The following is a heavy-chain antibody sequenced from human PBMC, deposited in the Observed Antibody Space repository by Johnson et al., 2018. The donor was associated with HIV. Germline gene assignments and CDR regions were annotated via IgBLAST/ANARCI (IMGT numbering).Heavy chain of an antibody. Sequence: VQLVESGGGLVQPGGSLRLSCAVSGFTVINNYMTWVRQAPGKGLEWVSIIYSRDTTYYADSVKGRFTISRDNAKNSLYLQMNSLRAEDTAVYYCAREGVSGSYYDAFDLWGQGTMVTVSS. J-gene: IGHJ3*01. CDR1: GFTVINNY. D-gene: IGHD1-26*01. CDR2: IYSRDTT. V-gene: IGHV3-66*01. CDR3: AREGVSGSYYDAFDL.